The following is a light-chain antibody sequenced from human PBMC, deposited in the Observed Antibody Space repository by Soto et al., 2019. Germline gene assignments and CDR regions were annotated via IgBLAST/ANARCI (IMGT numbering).Light chain of an antibody. CDR2: EVS. V-gene: IGLV2-8*01. CDR1: SSDVGGYNY. J-gene: IGLJ3*02. Sequence: QSVLTQPASVSGSPGQSITISCTGTSSDVGGYNYVSWYQQHPGKAPKLMIYEVSKRPSGVPDRFSGSKSGNTASLTVSGLQAEDEADYYCNSYAGSNNWVFGGGTKLTFL. CDR3: NSYAGSNNWV.